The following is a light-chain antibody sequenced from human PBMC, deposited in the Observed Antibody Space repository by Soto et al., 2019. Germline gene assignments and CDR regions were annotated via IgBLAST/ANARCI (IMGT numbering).Light chain of an antibody. CDR1: QSVTSD. CDR3: QQRRDWPLT. CDR2: DVS. V-gene: IGKV3-11*01. Sequence: EIVLTQSPATLSLSPGERATLSCRASQSVTSDLAWYQQKPGQAPRLLIYDVSNRATGIPARFSGSGSGTVFTLTISSLEPEDFVVYFCQQRRDWPLTFGGGTKVEIK. J-gene: IGKJ4*01.